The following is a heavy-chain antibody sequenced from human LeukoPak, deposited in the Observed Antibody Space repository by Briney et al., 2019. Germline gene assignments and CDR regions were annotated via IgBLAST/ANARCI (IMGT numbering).Heavy chain of an antibody. Sequence: PSETLSLTCTVSGGSISSYYWSWIRQPPGKGLEWIGYIYYSGSTNYNPSLKSRVTISVDTSKNQFSLKLSSVTAADTAVYYCARECCGDYYYYMDVWGKGTTVTVSS. CDR1: GGSISSYY. CDR2: IYYSGST. V-gene: IGHV4-59*01. J-gene: IGHJ6*03. CDR3: ARECCGDYYYYMDV. D-gene: IGHD2-21*01.